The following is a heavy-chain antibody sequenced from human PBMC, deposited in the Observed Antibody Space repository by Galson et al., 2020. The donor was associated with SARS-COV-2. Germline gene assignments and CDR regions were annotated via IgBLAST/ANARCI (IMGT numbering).Heavy chain of an antibody. CDR2: IYHSGST. CDR3: ARQLTRDGYNPYYFDY. D-gene: IGHD5-12*01. CDR1: GYSISSGYY. V-gene: IGHV4-38-2*01. J-gene: IGHJ4*02. Sequence: SQTLSLTCAVSGYSISSGYYWGWIRQPPGKGLEWIGSIYHSGSTSYNPSLKSRVTVSIDTSKNQFSLKLTSVTAADTAVYYCARQLTRDGYNPYYFDYWGQGTLVTVSS.